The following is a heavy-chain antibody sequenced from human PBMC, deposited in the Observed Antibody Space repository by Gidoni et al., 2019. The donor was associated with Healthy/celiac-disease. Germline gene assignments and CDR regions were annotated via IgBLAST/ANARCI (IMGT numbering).Heavy chain of an antibody. D-gene: IGHD6-19*01. V-gene: IGHV3-30*18. J-gene: IGHJ3*02. CDR1: GFTFSRYG. Sequence: QVQLVESGGGVVQPGRSLRLSCAASGFTFSRYGMHWVRQAPGKGLEWVAVISYDGSNKYYTDSVKGRFTISRDNSKNTLYLQMNSLRAEDTAVYYCAKSLESTSSGWYTVAFDIWGQGTMVTVSS. CDR2: ISYDGSNK. CDR3: AKSLESTSSGWYTVAFDI.